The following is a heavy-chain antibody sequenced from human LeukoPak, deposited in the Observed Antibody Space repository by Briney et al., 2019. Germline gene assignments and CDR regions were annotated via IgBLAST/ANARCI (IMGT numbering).Heavy chain of an antibody. CDR1: AFTFSGYS. V-gene: IGHV3-53*01. Sequence: GGSLRLSCAASAFTFSGYSMTWVSQAPGKGLEWVSTLYTGGSAYYADSVKGRFTISSDSSKNTLYLQLNSLRAEDTAVYYCARSKYYYDGSIYGMDVWGQGTTVTVSS. CDR2: LYTGGSA. CDR3: ARSKYYYDGSIYGMDV. J-gene: IGHJ6*02. D-gene: IGHD3-22*01.